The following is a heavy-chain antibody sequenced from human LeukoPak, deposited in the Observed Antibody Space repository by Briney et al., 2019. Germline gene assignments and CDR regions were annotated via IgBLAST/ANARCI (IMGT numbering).Heavy chain of an antibody. D-gene: IGHD2-2*01. V-gene: IGHV3-74*01. CDR3: ASGSSTSCYD. Sequence: GGSLSLSCAASGFTFSSYWMHWVRQAPGKGLVWVSRINTGGSSTSYADSVKGRFTISRDNAKNTLYLQMNSLRAEDTAVYYCASGSSTSCYDWGQGTLVTVSS. CDR2: INTGGSST. CDR1: GFTFSSYW. J-gene: IGHJ4*02.